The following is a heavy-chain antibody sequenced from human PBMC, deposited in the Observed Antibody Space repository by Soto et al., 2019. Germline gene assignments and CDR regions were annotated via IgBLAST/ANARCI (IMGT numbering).Heavy chain of an antibody. Sequence: GASVKVACKASGYTFSVYHMHWVRQAPGQGLEWMGWVHPNSGGTNYAQSFEGRVTMTRDTSINTAYMELSRLTSDDTAVYYCARVVMSTVPASYYYVMDVRGQGTTVIVS. CDR1: GYTFSVYH. CDR3: ARVVMSTVPASYYYVMDV. V-gene: IGHV1-2*02. J-gene: IGHJ6*02. D-gene: IGHD4-4*01. CDR2: VHPNSGGT.